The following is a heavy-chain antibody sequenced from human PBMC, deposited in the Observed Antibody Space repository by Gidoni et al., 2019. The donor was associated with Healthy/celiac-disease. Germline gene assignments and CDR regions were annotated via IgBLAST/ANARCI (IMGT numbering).Heavy chain of an antibody. CDR2: IYYSGST. V-gene: IGHV4-59*01. CDR1: GGSISSYY. CDR3: ARAHCSGGSCYSYFDY. J-gene: IGHJ4*02. Sequence: QVQLQESGPGLVKPSETLSLTCTVSGGSISSYYWSWIRQPPGKGLEWIGYIYYSGSTNYNPSLKSRVTISVDTSKNQFSLKLSSVTAADTAVYYCARAHCSGGSCYSYFDYWGQGTLVTVSS. D-gene: IGHD2-15*01.